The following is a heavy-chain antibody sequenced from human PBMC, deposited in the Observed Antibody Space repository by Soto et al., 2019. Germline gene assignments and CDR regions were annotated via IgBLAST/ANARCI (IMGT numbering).Heavy chain of an antibody. CDR2: IYSGVGT. J-gene: IGHJ4*02. D-gene: IGHD2-15*01. CDR1: GFSVSSNY. CDR3: ARDCSGSSCYSSGFDY. V-gene: IGHV3-53*01. Sequence: GGSLRLSCAASGFSVSSNYMSWVRQAPGKGLEWVAVIYSGVGTYYADSVKGRFTISRDNSKNTLYLQVNSLRAEDTALYYCARDCSGSSCYSSGFDYWGQGTLVTVSS.